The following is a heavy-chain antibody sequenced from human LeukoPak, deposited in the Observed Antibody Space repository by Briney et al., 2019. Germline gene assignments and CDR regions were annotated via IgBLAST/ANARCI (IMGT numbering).Heavy chain of an antibody. J-gene: IGHJ3*01. CDR3: AKGGGFLGDAFDL. V-gene: IGHV3-23*01. CDR1: GFTFSSYA. D-gene: IGHD3-10*01. Sequence: GGSLRLSCAASGFTFSSYAMSWVRQAPRKGLEWVSAISGSGGSTYYADSVKGRFTTSRDNSKNTLYLQMNSLRAEDTAVYYCAKGGGFLGDAFDLWGRGTMVSVS. CDR2: ISGSGGST.